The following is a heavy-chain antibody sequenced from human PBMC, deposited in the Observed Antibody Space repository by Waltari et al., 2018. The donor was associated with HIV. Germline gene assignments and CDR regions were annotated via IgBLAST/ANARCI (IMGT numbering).Heavy chain of an antibody. CDR2: INPNSGNT. V-gene: IGHV1-8*01. CDR1: GYTFTNYD. J-gene: IGHJ4*02. D-gene: IGHD5-18*01. CDR3: SRGRGYSYGYSDF. Sequence: QVQLVQSGAEVKKPGASVKVSCKASGYTFTNYDINWVRQATGQGLEWMGRINPNSGNTGFAQKFQGRVTMTRDTARSTAYMELTSLRSEDTAVYYCSRGRGYSYGYSDFWGQGTLVTVSS.